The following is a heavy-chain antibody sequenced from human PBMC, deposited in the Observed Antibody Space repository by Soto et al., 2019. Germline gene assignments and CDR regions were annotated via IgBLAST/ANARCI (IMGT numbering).Heavy chain of an antibody. Sequence: ASVKVSCKASGGTFSSYGISWVRQAPGQGLEWMGWISAYNGNTNYAQKLQGRVTMTTDTSTSTAYMELRSLRSDDTAVYYCARVGIKGSIVVVPAASNWFDPWGQGTLVTVSS. CDR2: ISAYNGNT. CDR1: GGTFSSYG. D-gene: IGHD2-2*01. J-gene: IGHJ5*02. CDR3: ARVGIKGSIVVVPAASNWFDP. V-gene: IGHV1-18*01.